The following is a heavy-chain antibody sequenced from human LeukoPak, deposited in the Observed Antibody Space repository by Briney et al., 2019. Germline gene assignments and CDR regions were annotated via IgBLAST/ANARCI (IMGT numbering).Heavy chain of an antibody. CDR3: AKDRAYSFDY. CDR1: GFTFSSYA. Sequence: PGGSLRLSCAASGFTFSSYAMHWVRQAPGKGLEWVAVISYDGSNKYYADSVKGRFTISRDNSKNTLYLQMNSLRAEDTAVYYCAKDRAYSFDYWGQGTLVTVSS. J-gene: IGHJ4*02. CDR2: ISYDGSNK. D-gene: IGHD1-26*01. V-gene: IGHV3-30-3*01.